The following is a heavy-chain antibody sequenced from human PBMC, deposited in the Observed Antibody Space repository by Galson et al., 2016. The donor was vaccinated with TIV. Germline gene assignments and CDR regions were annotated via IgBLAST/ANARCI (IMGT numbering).Heavy chain of an antibody. CDR1: TLNVNDNY. J-gene: IGHJ6*02. CDR3: ARERRYCGNECFLQYYYGMDV. V-gene: IGHV3-66*02. CDR2: ISSGGAT. Sequence: SLRLSCAASTLNVNDNYMTWVRQAPGEGLEWVSIISSGGATHYSDSVRGRFTMSRDTDKNTLYLQMTSLRAEDTAVYYCARERRYCGNECFLQYYYGMDVWGQGTPVTVSS. D-gene: IGHD2-21*01.